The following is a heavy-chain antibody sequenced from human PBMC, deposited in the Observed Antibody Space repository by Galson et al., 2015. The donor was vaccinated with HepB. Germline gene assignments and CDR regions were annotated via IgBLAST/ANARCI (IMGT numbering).Heavy chain of an antibody. J-gene: IGHJ6*02. Sequence: TCTVSGVPIRSNDYYWGWIRQPPGKGLEWIGYIYYSGSTSYNPSLKSRVTISVDTSKNQFSLNLSSVTAADTAVYYCASQTYYYSGMDVWGPGTTVTVSS. CDR1: GVPIRSNDYY. V-gene: IGHV4-61*05. CDR2: IYYSGST. CDR3: ASQTYYYSGMDV.